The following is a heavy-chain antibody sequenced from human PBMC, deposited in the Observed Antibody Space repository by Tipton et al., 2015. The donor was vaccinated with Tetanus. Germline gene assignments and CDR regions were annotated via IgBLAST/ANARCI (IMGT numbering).Heavy chain of an antibody. V-gene: IGHV4-34*01. CDR2: INHSGST. CDR1: GGSFSGNY. CDR3: TRRRLKSDIRNTATAHHNS. J-gene: IGHJ5*01. Sequence: TLSLTCAVPGGSFSGNYSNWIRQPPGKGLEWIGEINHSGSTNYNPSLKSRVSISVDTSKNKFSLKLSSVTTADTAVYYCTRRRLKSDIRNTATAHHNSCSQGTLVTVSS. D-gene: IGHD2-21*02.